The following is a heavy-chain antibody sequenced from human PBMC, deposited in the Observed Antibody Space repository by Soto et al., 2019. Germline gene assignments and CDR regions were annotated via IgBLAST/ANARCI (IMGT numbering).Heavy chain of an antibody. V-gene: IGHV4-39*01. J-gene: IGHJ4*02. CDR3: ARLADGYNIDY. D-gene: IGHD5-12*01. CDR1: GESISSSDYY. Sequence: PSETLSLTCTVSGESISSSDYYWCWIRQPPGKGLYWIGNIYYSGSTSYNASLKSRVTISVDTSKNQFSLKLTSVTAADTAIYYCARLADGYNIDYWGQGTLVTVSS. CDR2: IYYSGST.